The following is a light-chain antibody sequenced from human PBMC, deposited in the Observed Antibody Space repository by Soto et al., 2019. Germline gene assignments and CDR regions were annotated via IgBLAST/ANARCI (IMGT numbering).Light chain of an antibody. CDR1: QSVSSH. CDR3: QQGGNWPLT. Sequence: EIVLTQSPATLSLSPGEGATVSCRASQSVSSHLAWYQQKRGQAPRLLIYDASSRASGIPARFSGRGSGTDFTLTISYLEPEDFAIYYCQQGGNWPLTFGQGTRREIK. CDR2: DAS. V-gene: IGKV3-11*01. J-gene: IGKJ5*01.